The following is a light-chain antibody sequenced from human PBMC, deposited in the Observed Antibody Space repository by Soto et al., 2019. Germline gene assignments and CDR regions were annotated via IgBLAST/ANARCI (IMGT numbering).Light chain of an antibody. V-gene: IGKV4-1*01. CDR2: AAS. CDR3: QHGYSTPLT. CDR1: QRLLYSSNNKNY. Sequence: DIVMTQSPDSLPVSLGERATINFNSSQRLLYSSNNKNYLAWYQQKPGKAPNLLIYAASTLQSGVPSRFSGSGSGTDFTLTISSLQPEDSATYFCQHGYSTPLTFGGGTKVDIK. J-gene: IGKJ4*01.